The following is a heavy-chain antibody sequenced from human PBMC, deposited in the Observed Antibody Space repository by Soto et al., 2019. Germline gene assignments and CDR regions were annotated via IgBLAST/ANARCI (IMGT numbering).Heavy chain of an antibody. Sequence: QVQLVQSGADVKKPGSSVKVSCKASGGSRNYNAFSWVRQAPGQGLEWMGGIVPVFGTANNAQKFQGRVTITADASTSSVYMELSSLTSEDTAVYYCARSGAYSSSQFGLDVWGQGTTVTVSS. CDR3: ARSGAYSSSQFGLDV. CDR1: GGSRNYNA. J-gene: IGHJ6*02. V-gene: IGHV1-69*01. CDR2: IVPVFGTA. D-gene: IGHD6-13*01.